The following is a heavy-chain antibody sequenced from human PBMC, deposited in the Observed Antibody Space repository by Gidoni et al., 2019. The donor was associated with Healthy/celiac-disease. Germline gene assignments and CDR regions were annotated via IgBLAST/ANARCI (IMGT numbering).Heavy chain of an antibody. CDR3: AHRLTSYSSGWDYFDY. J-gene: IGHJ4*02. CDR2: IYWNDDK. V-gene: IGHV2-5*01. CDR1: GFSLSTSGVG. Sequence: QITLKESGTTLVKPTQTLTLTCTFSGFSLSTSGVGVGLIRQPPGKALEWLALIYWNDDKRYSPSLKSRLTITKDTSKNQVVLTMTNMDPVDTATYYCAHRLTSYSSGWDYFDYWGQGTLVTVSS. D-gene: IGHD6-19*01.